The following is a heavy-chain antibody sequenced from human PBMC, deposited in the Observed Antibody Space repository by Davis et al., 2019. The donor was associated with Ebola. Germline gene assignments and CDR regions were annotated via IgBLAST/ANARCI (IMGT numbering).Heavy chain of an antibody. CDR2: ISAYNGNT. CDR1: GYTFTSYG. V-gene: IGHV1-18*01. J-gene: IGHJ6*02. D-gene: IGHD3-10*01. Sequence: ASVKVSCKASGYTFTSYGISRVRQAPGQGLEWMGWISAYNGNTNYAQKLQGRVTMTTDTSTSTAYMELRSLRSDDTAVYYCARGITMVRGVTPMDVWGQGTTVTVSS. CDR3: ARGITMVRGVTPMDV.